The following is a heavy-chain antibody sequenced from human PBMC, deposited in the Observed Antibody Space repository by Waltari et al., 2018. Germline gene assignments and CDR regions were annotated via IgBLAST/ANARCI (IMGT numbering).Heavy chain of an antibody. Sequence: QVQLVQSGAEVKKPGSSVKVSCKASGGTFSSYAISWVRQAPGQGLEWMGGIIPILGKANYAQKFQGRVTIPADESTSTAYMGLSSLRSEDTAVYYCARDHAEGIVVDSHAFDIWGQGTMVTVSS. CDR2: IIPILGKA. CDR1: GGTFSSYA. J-gene: IGHJ3*02. V-gene: IGHV1-69*11. D-gene: IGHD2-2*01. CDR3: ARDHAEGIVVDSHAFDI.